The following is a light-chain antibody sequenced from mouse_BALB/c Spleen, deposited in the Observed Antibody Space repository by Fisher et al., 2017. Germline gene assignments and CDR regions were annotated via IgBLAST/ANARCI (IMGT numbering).Light chain of an antibody. CDR3: QQYHSYPRT. J-gene: IGKJ4*01. CDR2: DTS. CDR1: SSVSY. Sequence: IVLTQTPAIMSASPGEKVTMTCSASSSVSYMYWYQQKPGSSPRLLIYDTSNLASGVPSRFSGSGSGTFYSLTISSVEAEDAATYYCQQYHSYPRTFGSGTKLEIK. V-gene: IGKV4-55*01.